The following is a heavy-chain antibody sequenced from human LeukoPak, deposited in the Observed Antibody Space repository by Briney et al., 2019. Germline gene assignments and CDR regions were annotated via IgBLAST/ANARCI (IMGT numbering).Heavy chain of an antibody. D-gene: IGHD2-2*01. Sequence: PGGSLRLSCAASGFTFSSYGMHWVRQAPGKGLEWVAFIRYDGSNKYYADSVKGRFTTSRDNSKNTLYLQMNSLRAEDTAVYYCAKDLKSSSTSCDYWGQGTLVTVSS. CDR3: AKDLKSSSTSCDY. J-gene: IGHJ4*02. V-gene: IGHV3-30*02. CDR1: GFTFSSYG. CDR2: IRYDGSNK.